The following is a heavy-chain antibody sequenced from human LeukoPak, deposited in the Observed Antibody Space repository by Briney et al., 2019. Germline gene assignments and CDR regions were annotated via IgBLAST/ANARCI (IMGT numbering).Heavy chain of an antibody. Sequence: PGGSLRLSCAASGFTFSSYAMSWVRQAPGKGLEWVSAISGSGGSTYYADSVKGRFTISRDNSKNTLYLQMNSLRAEDTAVYYCAKPFVEMATKLYYFDYWGQGTLVTVSS. V-gene: IGHV3-23*01. D-gene: IGHD5-24*01. J-gene: IGHJ4*02. CDR1: GFTFSSYA. CDR2: ISGSGGST. CDR3: AKPFVEMATKLYYFDY.